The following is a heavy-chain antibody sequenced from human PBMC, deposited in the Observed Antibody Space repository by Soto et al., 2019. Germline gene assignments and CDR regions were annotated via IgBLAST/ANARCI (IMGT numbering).Heavy chain of an antibody. V-gene: IGHV1-69*13. J-gene: IGHJ3*02. CDR3: ARERNYSGSYSAFDI. CDR1: GGTFSSYA. CDR2: IIPIFGTA. Sequence: ASVKVSCKASGGTFSSYAISWVRQAPGQGPEWMGGIIPIFGTANYAQKFQGRVTITADESTSTAYMELSSLRSEDTAVYYCARERNYSGSYSAFDIWGQGXLVTVSS. D-gene: IGHD1-26*01.